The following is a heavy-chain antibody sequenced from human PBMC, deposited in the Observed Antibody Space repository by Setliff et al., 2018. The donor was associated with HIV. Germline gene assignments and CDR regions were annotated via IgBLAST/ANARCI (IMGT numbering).Heavy chain of an antibody. J-gene: IGHJ4*02. CDR3: AKDDYVWGNPFDY. CDR2: ISGSGGTT. CDR1: GFTFSSYA. D-gene: IGHD3-16*01. Sequence: LRLSCAASGFTFSSYAMTWVRQAPGKGPEWVSSISGSGGTTDYADSVKGRFTISRDNSKNTLYLQMNSLRAEDTAVYFCAKDDYVWGNPFDYWGQGTLVTVSS. V-gene: IGHV3-23*01.